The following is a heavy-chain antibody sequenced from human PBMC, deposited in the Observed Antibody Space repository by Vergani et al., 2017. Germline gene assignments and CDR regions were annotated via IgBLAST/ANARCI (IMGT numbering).Heavy chain of an antibody. CDR1: GGSISSSSYY. D-gene: IGHD4-11*01. J-gene: IGHJ6*02. V-gene: IGHV4-39*07. CDR3: ARPAGYDYSYYYGMDV. Sequence: QVQLQESGPGLVKPSETLSLTCTVSGGSISSSSYYWGWIRQPPGKGLEWIGSIYYSGSTYYNPSLKSRVTISVDTSKNQFSLKLSSVTAADTAVYYCARPAGYDYSYYYGMDVWGQGTTVTVSS. CDR2: IYYSGST.